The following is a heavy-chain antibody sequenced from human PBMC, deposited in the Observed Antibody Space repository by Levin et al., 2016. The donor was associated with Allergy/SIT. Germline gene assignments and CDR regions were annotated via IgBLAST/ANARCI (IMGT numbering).Heavy chain of an antibody. CDR1: GGSFSGYY. CDR2: INFNGGT. CDR3: ARNINDFWSGYYGNNWFDP. Sequence: SETLSLTCVVYGGSFSGYYWTWIRQSPEKGLEWIGHINFNGGTNYNPFFQSRVTISMDMSKRQFFLRLNSVTAADTAVYYCARNINDFWSGYYGNNWFDPWGQGTLVTVSS. J-gene: IGHJ5*02. V-gene: IGHV4-34*01. D-gene: IGHD3-3*01.